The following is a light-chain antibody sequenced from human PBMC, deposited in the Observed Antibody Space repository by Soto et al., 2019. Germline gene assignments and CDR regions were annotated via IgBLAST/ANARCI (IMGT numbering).Light chain of an antibody. CDR2: SND. CDR1: SSNIGGNT. Sequence: QSVLTQPPSASGTPGQRVTISCSGSSSNIGGNTVNWYQHLPGTAPKLLIYSNDQRPSGVPDRFSGSKSGASASLATSGLQSEDEADYYCAASDDSLNVHYYVFGTGTMVTVL. CDR3: AASDDSLNVHYYV. V-gene: IGLV1-44*01. J-gene: IGLJ1*01.